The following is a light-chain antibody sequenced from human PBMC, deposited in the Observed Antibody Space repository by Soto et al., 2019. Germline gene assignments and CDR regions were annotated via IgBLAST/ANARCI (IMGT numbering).Light chain of an antibody. CDR3: QAWDSSIAV. V-gene: IGLV3-1*01. J-gene: IGLJ3*02. CDR1: KLGNEY. CDR2: QHS. Sequence: SYELTQPPSVSVSPGQTASITCSGDKLGNEYVFWYQQRPGQSPVLVIYQHSMRPSGISARFSGSTSGNTATLTISGTQTADEADYYCQAWDSSIAVSGGGTKVTVL.